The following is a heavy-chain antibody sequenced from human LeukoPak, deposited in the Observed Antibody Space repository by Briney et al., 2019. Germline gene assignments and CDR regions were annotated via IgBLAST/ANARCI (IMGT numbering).Heavy chain of an antibody. V-gene: IGHV4-39*01. CDR3: ASTLFDYGGSSFGY. J-gene: IGHJ4*02. D-gene: IGHD4-23*01. CDR2: SFNRGST. CDR1: GGSISSSSYY. Sequence: PSETLSLTCTVSGGSISSSSYYWGWIRQPPGKGLEWIGSSFNRGSTHYNPSLKSRVTISVDTSKDRFSLKVTSVTAADTAAYYCASTLFDYGGSSFGYWGQGTLVTVSS.